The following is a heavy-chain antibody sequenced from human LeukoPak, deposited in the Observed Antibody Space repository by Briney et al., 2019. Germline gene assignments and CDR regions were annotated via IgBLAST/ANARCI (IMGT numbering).Heavy chain of an antibody. J-gene: IGHJ5*02. CDR3: ARRQNYDFWSRHQHWFDP. D-gene: IGHD3-3*01. CDR1: GYSFTSYW. CDR2: IYPGYSDT. V-gene: IGHV5-51*03. Sequence: PGESLKISCKGSGYSFTSYWIGWVRQIPGKGLEWMGIIYPGYSDTRYSPSFQGQVTISADESIRTAYLQWSSLKASAHARYYCARRQNYDFWSRHQHWFDPWGQGTLVTVSS.